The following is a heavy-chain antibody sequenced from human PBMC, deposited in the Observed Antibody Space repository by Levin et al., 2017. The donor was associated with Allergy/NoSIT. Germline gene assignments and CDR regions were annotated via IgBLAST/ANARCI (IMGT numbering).Heavy chain of an antibody. J-gene: IGHJ3*02. D-gene: IGHD3-9*01. V-gene: IGHV5-51*01. CDR3: ASSLLTGILTGYSDAFDI. CDR2: IYPGDSDT. Sequence: PGGSLRLSCKGSGSSFTSYWIGWVRQMPGKGLEWMGIIYPGDSDTRYSPSFQGQVTISADKSISTAYLQWSSLKASDTAMYYCASSLLTGILTGYSDAFDIWGQGTMVTVSS. CDR1: GSSFTSYW.